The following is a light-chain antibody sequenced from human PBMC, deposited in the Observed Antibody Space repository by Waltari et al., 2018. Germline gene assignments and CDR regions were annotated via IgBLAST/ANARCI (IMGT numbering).Light chain of an antibody. V-gene: IGKV3-20*01. J-gene: IGKJ1*01. CDR2: GAS. Sequence: EIVLTQSPGTLSLSPGERATLSCRASQSVSSSYLAWYQHKPGQAPRLLIYGASSRATGSPDRFSGSGAGTDFTLTISRLEPEDFAVYYCQQYGSSPPWTFGQGTKVEIK. CDR1: QSVSSSY. CDR3: QQYGSSPPWT.